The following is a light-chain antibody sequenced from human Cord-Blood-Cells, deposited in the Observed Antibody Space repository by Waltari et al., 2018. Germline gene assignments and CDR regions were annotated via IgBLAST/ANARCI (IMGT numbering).Light chain of an antibody. V-gene: IGKV1-9*01. CDR3: QQLNSYPIT. CDR2: AAS. CDR1: QGISSY. J-gene: IGKJ5*01. Sequence: RVTITCRASQGISSYLAWYQQKPGKAHKLLIYAASTLQSGVPSRFSGSGSGTEFTLTISSLQPEDFATYYCQQLNSYPITFGQGTRLEIK.